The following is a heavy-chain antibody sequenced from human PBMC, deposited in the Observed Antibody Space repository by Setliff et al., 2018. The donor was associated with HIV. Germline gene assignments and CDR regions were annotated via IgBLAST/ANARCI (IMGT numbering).Heavy chain of an antibody. D-gene: IGHD3-22*01. J-gene: IGHJ5*02. CDR1: GGSISSYY. V-gene: IGHV4-4*09. CDR2: INTSGTT. CDR3: ARQTYYYDNSGHNWFDP. Sequence: PSETLSLTCTVSGGSISSYYWSWIRQPPGKGLEWIGYINTSGTTNYNPSPKSRVTISVDTSKNQFSLKLSSVTAADTAVYFCARQTYYYDNSGHNWFDPWGQGTLVTVSS.